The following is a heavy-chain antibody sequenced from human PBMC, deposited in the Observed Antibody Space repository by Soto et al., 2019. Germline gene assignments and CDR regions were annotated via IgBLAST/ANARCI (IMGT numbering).Heavy chain of an antibody. CDR2: IYYSGSS. CDR1: GGSISGYY. V-gene: IGHV4-59*01. Sequence: SETLSLTCTVSGGSISGYYWSWIRQPPGKGLEWIGYIYYSGSSNYNPSLKSRVTISLDTSKNQFSLRLRSVTAADTAVYYCARARYDSSGYYYFDYWGQGTLVTVSS. D-gene: IGHD3-22*01. J-gene: IGHJ4*02. CDR3: ARARYDSSGYYYFDY.